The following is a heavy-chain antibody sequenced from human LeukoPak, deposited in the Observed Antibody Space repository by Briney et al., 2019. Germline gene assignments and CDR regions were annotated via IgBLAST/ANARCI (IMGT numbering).Heavy chain of an antibody. CDR3: ARWSCSSTSCYYYYYYGMDV. J-gene: IGHJ6*02. V-gene: IGHV4-39*01. CDR1: GDSISSSSYY. CDR2: IYYSGST. D-gene: IGHD2-2*01. Sequence: SETLSLTCTVSGDSISSSSYYWGWIRQPPGKGLEWIGIIYYSGSTYYNPSLKSRVTISVDTSKNQFSLKLSSVTAADTAVYSCARWSCSSTSCYYYYYYGMDVWGQGTTVTVSS.